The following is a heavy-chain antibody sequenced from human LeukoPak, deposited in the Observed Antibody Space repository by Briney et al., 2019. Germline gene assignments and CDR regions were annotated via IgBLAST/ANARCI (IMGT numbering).Heavy chain of an antibody. CDR1: GFTFSSYS. CDR2: ISSSSSYI. J-gene: IGHJ4*02. Sequence: PGGSLRLSCAASGFTFSSYSMNWVRQAPGKGLEWVSSISSSSSYIYYADSVKGRFTISRDNAKNSLYLQMNSLRAEDTAVYYCAKDHSSGRPCYFDYWGQGTLVTVSS. D-gene: IGHD6-19*01. CDR3: AKDHSSGRPCYFDY. V-gene: IGHV3-21*01.